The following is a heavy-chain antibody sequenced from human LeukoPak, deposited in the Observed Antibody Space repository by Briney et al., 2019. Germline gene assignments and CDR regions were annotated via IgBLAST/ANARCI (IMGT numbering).Heavy chain of an antibody. Sequence: GESLKISCKASGFRFTGYCIGWVRQVPGKGLEWMGILYPDESNAIYSPSFQGQVTMSVDKSIDTAYLQWSSLKASDTAMYYCAGGHDYGDYVNAFHLWGQGTMVSVSS. CDR1: GFRFTGYC. CDR2: LYPDESNA. CDR3: AGGHDYGDYVNAFHL. V-gene: IGHV5-51*01. D-gene: IGHD4-17*01. J-gene: IGHJ3*01.